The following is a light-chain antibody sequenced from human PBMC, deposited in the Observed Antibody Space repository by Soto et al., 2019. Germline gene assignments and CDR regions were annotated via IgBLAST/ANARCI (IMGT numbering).Light chain of an antibody. CDR1: QTINYY. CDR2: RAS. V-gene: IGKV1-39*01. CDR3: QQSERAPFT. J-gene: IGKJ3*01. Sequence: DIQMTQSPSSLPASVGDRVTVSCRANQTINYYLTWYQQKPGEAPKLLIYRASTLHGGVPSRFSDSGSGTDFTLTIESLQSEDFATYSCQQSERAPFTFGPGTKLEIK.